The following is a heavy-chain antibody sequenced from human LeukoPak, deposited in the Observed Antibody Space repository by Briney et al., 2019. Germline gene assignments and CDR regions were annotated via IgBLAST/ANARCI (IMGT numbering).Heavy chain of an antibody. V-gene: IGHV1-69*05. J-gene: IGHJ4*02. CDR1: GGTFSSYA. Sequence: GASVKVSCKASGGTFSSYAISWVRQAPGQGLEWMGRIIPIFGTANYAQKFQGRVTMTRDTSTSTVYMELSSLRSEDTAVYYCARAYDSSGYSSGHWGQGTLVTVSS. CDR3: ARAYDSSGYSSGH. CDR2: IIPIFGTA. D-gene: IGHD3-22*01.